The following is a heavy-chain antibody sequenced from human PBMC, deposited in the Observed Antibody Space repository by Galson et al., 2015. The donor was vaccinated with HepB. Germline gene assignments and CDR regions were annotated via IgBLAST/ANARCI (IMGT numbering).Heavy chain of an antibody. J-gene: IGHJ6*02. Sequence: SLRLSCAGSGFNFGSYLMNWVRQAPGKGLEWVAYISTRSTYIYYADSMKGRFTISRDDAKNSLYLQMNSLRADDTAVHYCARVYDGDDAGEDYGMDVWGPGATVTVSS. D-gene: IGHD4-17*01. CDR3: ARVYDGDDAGEDYGMDV. CDR1: GFNFGSYL. CDR2: ISTRSTYI. V-gene: IGHV3-21*06.